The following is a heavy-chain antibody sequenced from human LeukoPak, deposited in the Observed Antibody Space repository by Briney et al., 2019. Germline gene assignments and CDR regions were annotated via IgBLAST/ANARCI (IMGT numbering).Heavy chain of an antibody. V-gene: IGHV3-7*03. J-gene: IGHJ4*02. CDR1: GFTFSSYW. D-gene: IGHD2-15*01. CDR3: AREYCSGGSCYKGGIDY. CDR2: IKQDGSEK. Sequence: QAGGSLRLSCAASGFTFSSYWMSWVRQAPGKGLEWVANIKQDGSEKYYVDSVKGRFTISRDNAKHSLYLQMNSLRAEDTAVYYCAREYCSGGSCYKGGIDYWGQGTLVTVSS.